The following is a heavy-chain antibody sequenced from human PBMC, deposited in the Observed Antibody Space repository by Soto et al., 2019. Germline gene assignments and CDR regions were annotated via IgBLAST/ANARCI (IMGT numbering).Heavy chain of an antibody. V-gene: IGHV3-33*01. CDR1: GFTFSSYG. D-gene: IGHD4-17*01. Sequence: QVQLVESGGGVVQPGRSLRLSCAASGFTFSSYGMHWVRQAPGKGLEWVAVIWYDGSNKYYADSAKGRFTISRDNSKNTLYLQMNSLRAEDTAVYYCARTDYGGTYFDYWGQGTLVTVSS. J-gene: IGHJ4*02. CDR2: IWYDGSNK. CDR3: ARTDYGGTYFDY.